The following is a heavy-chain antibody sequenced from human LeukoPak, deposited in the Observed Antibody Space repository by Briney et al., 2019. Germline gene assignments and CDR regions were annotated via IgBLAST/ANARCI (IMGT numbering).Heavy chain of an antibody. CDR1: GGTFSNYA. J-gene: IGHJ4*02. CDR3: ARGDYYGSGSYSFLGYFDY. D-gene: IGHD3-10*01. CDR2: IIPIFGTA. Sequence: SVKVSCKASGGTFSNYAINWVRQAPGQGLEWMGGIIPIFGTANYAQKFQGRVTITADESTSTAYMELSSLRSEDAAVYYCARGDYYGSGSYSFLGYFDYWGQGTLVTVSS. V-gene: IGHV1-69*13.